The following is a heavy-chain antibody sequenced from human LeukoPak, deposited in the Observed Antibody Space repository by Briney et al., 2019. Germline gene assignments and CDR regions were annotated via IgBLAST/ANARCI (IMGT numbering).Heavy chain of an antibody. CDR2: IGSDGTKK. Sequence: PGRSLRLSCVASEFTFSDHPFHWVRQSPDKGLEWVALIGSDGTKKYYADSVQGRFTVSRENSKNTLFLQMNTLRADDTAVYFCARQMTSTRLFDSWGQGTLVTVSS. V-gene: IGHV3-30*04. J-gene: IGHJ4*02. D-gene: IGHD5/OR15-5a*01. CDR3: ARQMTSTRLFDS. CDR1: EFTFSDHP.